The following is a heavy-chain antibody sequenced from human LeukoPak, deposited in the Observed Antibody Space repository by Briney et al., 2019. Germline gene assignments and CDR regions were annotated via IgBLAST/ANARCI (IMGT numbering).Heavy chain of an antibody. CDR1: GGSISSYY. D-gene: IGHD6-13*01. Sequence: SETLSLTCTVSGGSISSYYWSWIRQPPGKGLEWIGYIYYSGSTNYNPSLKSRVTISVDTSKNQFSLKLSSVTAADTAVYYCAGGGGIAAAGSYWGQGTLVTVSS. CDR3: AGGGGIAAAGSY. CDR2: IYYSGST. J-gene: IGHJ4*02. V-gene: IGHV4-59*01.